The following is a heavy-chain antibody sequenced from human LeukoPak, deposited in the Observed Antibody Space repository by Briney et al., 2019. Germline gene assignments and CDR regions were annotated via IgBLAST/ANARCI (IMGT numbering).Heavy chain of an antibody. CDR1: GFTFSSYA. Sequence: PGGSLRLSCAASGFTFSSYAMSWVRQAPGKGLEWVSGISTSGGSSSYADYVKGRFTISRDNPRNTLSMQMNSLRAEDTARYYCAIMHPYYDGSGYWVQWGQGTLVTVSS. J-gene: IGHJ4*02. CDR2: ISTSGGSS. D-gene: IGHD3-22*01. V-gene: IGHV3-23*01. CDR3: AIMHPYYDGSGYWVQ.